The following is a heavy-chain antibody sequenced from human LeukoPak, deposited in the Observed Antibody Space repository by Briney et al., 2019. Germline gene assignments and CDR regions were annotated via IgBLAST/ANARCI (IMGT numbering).Heavy chain of an antibody. CDR3: AKDISSSGWYGGPHYYYGMDV. J-gene: IGHJ6*02. CDR2: ISWNSGSI. CDR1: SSGGYS. D-gene: IGHD6-19*01. V-gene: IGHV3-9*01. Sequence: SSGGYSWSWTRQPPGKGLEWVSGISWNSGSIGYADSVKGRFTISRDNAKNSLYLQMNSLRAEDTALYYCAKDISSSGWYGGPHYYYGMDVWGQGTTVTVSS.